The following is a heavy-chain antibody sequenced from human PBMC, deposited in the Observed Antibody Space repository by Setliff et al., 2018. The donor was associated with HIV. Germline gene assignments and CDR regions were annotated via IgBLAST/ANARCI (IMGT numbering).Heavy chain of an antibody. V-gene: IGHV4-34*01. D-gene: IGHD5-18*01. Sequence: LSLPCTVSGGSISSYYWSWIRQTPGKGLEWIGEINHSGGTNYNPSLKSRVTMSVDTSKNQFSLKLSSVTAADTAVFYCARGGYSYGFGRHRAYFQYWGQGTQVTVSS. CDR1: GGSISSYY. CDR2: INHSGGT. CDR3: ARGGYSYGFGRHRAYFQY. J-gene: IGHJ1*01.